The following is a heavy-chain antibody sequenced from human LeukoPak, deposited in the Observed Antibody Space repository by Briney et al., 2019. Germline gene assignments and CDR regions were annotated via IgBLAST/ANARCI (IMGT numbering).Heavy chain of an antibody. V-gene: IGHV3-11*04. CDR2: ISSSGSTI. CDR1: GFTFSDYY. D-gene: IGHD6-13*01. CDR3: ARNGVSKYSSSWYPDY. Sequence: PGGSLRLSCAASGFTFSDYYMSWIRQAPGKGLEWVSYISSSGSTIYHADSVKGRFTISRDNAKNSLYLQMNSLRAEDTAVYYCARNGVSKYSSSWYPDYWGQGTLVTVSS. J-gene: IGHJ4*02.